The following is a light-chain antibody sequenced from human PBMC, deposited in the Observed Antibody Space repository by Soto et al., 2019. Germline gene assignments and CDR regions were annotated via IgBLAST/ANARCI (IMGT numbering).Light chain of an antibody. Sequence: IQLTQSPSSLSASVGDRVTISCRASQDIGNYLAWYQQKPGEAPKLLIYDASTLQSGVPLSFGGSGSGTDFTLNISSLQSEDFATYYCKQLHKSPVTFGQGTRLEIK. CDR1: QDIGNY. CDR2: DAS. J-gene: IGKJ5*01. V-gene: IGKV1-9*01. CDR3: KQLHKSPVT.